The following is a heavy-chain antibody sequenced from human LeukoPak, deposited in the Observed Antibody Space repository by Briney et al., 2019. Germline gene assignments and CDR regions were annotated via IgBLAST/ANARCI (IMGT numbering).Heavy chain of an antibody. CDR1: GGSISSSSYY. CDR3: ARPGYSRSRGAQMDV. Sequence: SQTLSLTCTVSGGSISSSSYYWGWIRQPPGKGLEWIGSIYYSGSTYYNPSLKSRVTISVDTSKNQFSLKLSSVTAADTAVYYCARPGYSRSRGAQMDVWGKGTTVTVSS. D-gene: IGHD6-13*01. J-gene: IGHJ6*04. V-gene: IGHV4-39*07. CDR2: IYYSGST.